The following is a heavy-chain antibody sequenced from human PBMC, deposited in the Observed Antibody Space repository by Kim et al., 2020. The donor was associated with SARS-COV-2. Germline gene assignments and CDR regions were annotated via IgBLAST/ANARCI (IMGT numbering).Heavy chain of an antibody. CDR1: GGSVSSSYYY. J-gene: IGHJ4*02. Sequence: SETLSLTCTVSGGSVSSSYYYWGWIRQPPGKGLYWIGSVYYSGSAYYNPSLKSRVTISLDTSKNHFSLKLSLVTAADTAVYYCARRKSMVQGSPRFDYWGQGTLVTVSS. V-gene: IGHV4-39*02. D-gene: IGHD3-10*01. CDR2: VYYSGSA. CDR3: ARRKSMVQGSPRFDY.